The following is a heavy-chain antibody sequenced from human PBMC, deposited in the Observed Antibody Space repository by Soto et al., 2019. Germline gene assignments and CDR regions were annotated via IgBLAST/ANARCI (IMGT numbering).Heavy chain of an antibody. CDR3: ARDMMPNDRGLGDLAY. V-gene: IGHV3-21*02. CDR1: GVTFNKYS. Sequence: EVRLVESGGGLVKPGGSLRLSCAASGVTFNKYSMNWVRQAPGKGLEWVSSITSKTGDQYYADSVKGRFIISRDNTNNSLSLQVTSLRDEDTAVYYCARDMMPNDRGLGDLAYWGQGTLVTVSS. J-gene: IGHJ1*01. CDR2: ITSKTGDQ. D-gene: IGHD3-22*01.